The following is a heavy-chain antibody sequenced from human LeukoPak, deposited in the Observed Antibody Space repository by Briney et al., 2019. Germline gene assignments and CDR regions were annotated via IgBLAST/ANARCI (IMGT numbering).Heavy chain of an antibody. D-gene: IGHD3-10*01. CDR1: GGSISSSSYY. Sequence: SETLSLTCTVSGGSISSSSYYWGWIRQPPGKGLEWIGSIYYSGSTYYNPSLKSRVTMSVDTSKNQFSLKLSSVTAADTAVYYCALKPTYGPRYFDYWGQGTLVTVSS. J-gene: IGHJ4*02. CDR3: ALKPTYGPRYFDY. V-gene: IGHV4-39*07. CDR2: IYYSGST.